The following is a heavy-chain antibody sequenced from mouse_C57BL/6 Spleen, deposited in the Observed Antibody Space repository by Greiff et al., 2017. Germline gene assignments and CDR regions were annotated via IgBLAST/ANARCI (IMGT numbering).Heavy chain of an antibody. V-gene: IGHV1-69*01. D-gene: IGHD2-2*01. CDR3: ASMVTTGNYYAMDY. CDR2: IDPSDSYT. J-gene: IGHJ4*01. Sequence: QVQLQQPGAELVMPGASVKLSCKASGYTFTSYWMHWVKQRPGQGLEWIGEIDPSDSYTNYNQKFKGKSTLTVDKSSSTAYMQLSRLTSEDSAVYYCASMVTTGNYYAMDYWGQGTSGTVSS. CDR1: GYTFTSYW.